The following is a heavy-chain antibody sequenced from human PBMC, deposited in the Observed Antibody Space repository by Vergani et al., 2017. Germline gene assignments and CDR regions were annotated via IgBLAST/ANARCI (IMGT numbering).Heavy chain of an antibody. CDR3: ASAVRFDY. D-gene: IGHD2-2*01. V-gene: IGHV3-30*02. CDR1: GFTFSSYG. CDR2: IRYDGSNK. Sequence: QVQLVESGGGVVQPGGSLRLSCAASGFTFSSYGMHWVRQAPGKGLEWVAFIRYDGSNKYYADSVKGRFTISRDNAKNSLYLQMNSLRAEDTAVYYCASAVRFDYWGQGTLVTVSS. J-gene: IGHJ4*02.